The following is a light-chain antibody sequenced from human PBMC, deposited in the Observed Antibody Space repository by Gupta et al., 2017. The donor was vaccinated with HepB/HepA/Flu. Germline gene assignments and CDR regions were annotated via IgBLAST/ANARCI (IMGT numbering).Light chain of an antibody. V-gene: IGKV3-11*01. Sequence: EIVLTQSPATLSFSPGERATLSCWASQSVSSNLAWYQQKPGQAPRLLMYGSSNRADGIPARFSGSGSGTEFTLTISRREPEDFAVYYCHQQNNCPVTFGRGTKVEI. J-gene: IGKJ4*01. CDR3: HQQNNCPVT. CDR1: QSVSSN. CDR2: GSS.